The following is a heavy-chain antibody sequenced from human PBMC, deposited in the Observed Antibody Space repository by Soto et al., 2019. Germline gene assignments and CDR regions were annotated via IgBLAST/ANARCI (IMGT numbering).Heavy chain of an antibody. Sequence: ASVKVSCKASGYTFTSYYMHWVRQAPGQGLEWMGIINPSGGSTSYAQKFQGRVTMTRDTSTSTVYMELSSLRSEDTAVYYCARDLSLLRNRMGIAAAGRQYYFDYWGQGTLVTVYS. D-gene: IGHD6-13*01. J-gene: IGHJ4*02. CDR3: ARDLSLLRNRMGIAAAGRQYYFDY. CDR1: GYTFTSYY. V-gene: IGHV1-46*01. CDR2: INPSGGST.